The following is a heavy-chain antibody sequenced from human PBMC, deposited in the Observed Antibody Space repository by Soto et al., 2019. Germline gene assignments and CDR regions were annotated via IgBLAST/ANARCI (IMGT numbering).Heavy chain of an antibody. CDR3: AKDNADNYDSGPPPPGYYYGMDV. D-gene: IGHD3-22*01. V-gene: IGHV3-30*18. J-gene: IGHJ6*02. Sequence: QVQLVESGGGVVQPGRSLRLSCSASGFSFSDCGMHWVRQAPGKGLEWVAVISYDGSNKYYADSVKGRFTISRDNSKNTLYVQMNTLKAEDTALYYCAKDNADNYDSGPPPPGYYYGMDVWGQGTTVTVSS. CDR1: GFSFSDCG. CDR2: ISYDGSNK.